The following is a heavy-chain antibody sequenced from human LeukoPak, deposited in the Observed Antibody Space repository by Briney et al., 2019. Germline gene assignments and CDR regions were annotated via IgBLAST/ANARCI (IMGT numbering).Heavy chain of an antibody. CDR3: ARSKDGFS. J-gene: IGHJ5*02. D-gene: IGHD5-24*01. CDR2: IRAYGGST. Sequence: RTGWSLRLSCAASGFTISTYDMSWVRQAPGKGLEWVSAIRAYGGSTHYADSVKGRFTVSRDNAKNTLYLQLNSLRAEDTAVYYCARSKDGFSWGQGTLVTVSS. CDR1: GFTISTYD. V-gene: IGHV3-23*01.